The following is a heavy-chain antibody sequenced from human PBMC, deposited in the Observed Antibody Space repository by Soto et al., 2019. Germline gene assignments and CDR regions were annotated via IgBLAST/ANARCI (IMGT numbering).Heavy chain of an antibody. CDR3: ASLPRYGSGSYYLDY. V-gene: IGHV1-69*01. Sequence: QVQLVQSGAEVKKPGSSVKVSCKASGGTFSSYAISWVRQAPGQGLEWMGGIIPIFGTANYAQKFQGRVKITADESTSADYMELRSLRSEDTAVYYCASLPRYGSGSYYLDYWGQGTLVTVSS. CDR1: GGTFSSYA. D-gene: IGHD3-10*01. J-gene: IGHJ4*02. CDR2: IIPIFGTA.